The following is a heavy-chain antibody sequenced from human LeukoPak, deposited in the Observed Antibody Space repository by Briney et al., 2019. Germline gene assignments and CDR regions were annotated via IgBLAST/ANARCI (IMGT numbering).Heavy chain of an antibody. J-gene: IGHJ5*02. Sequence: PSETLSFTCTVSGGSISSYYWSWIRQPPGKGLEWIGYIYTSGSTNYNPSLKSRVTISVDTSKNQFSLKLSSVTAADTAVYYCARTTYYYDSSGCNWFDPWGQGTLVTVSS. D-gene: IGHD3-22*01. CDR1: GGSISSYY. CDR3: ARTTYYYDSSGCNWFDP. V-gene: IGHV4-4*09. CDR2: IYTSGST.